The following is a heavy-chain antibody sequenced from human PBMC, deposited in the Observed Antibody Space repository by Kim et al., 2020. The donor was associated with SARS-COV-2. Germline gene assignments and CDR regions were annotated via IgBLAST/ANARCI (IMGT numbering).Heavy chain of an antibody. J-gene: IGHJ3*02. D-gene: IGHD3-22*01. CDR2: ISSSGSTI. CDR1: GFTFSSYE. Sequence: GGSLRLSCAASGFTFSSYEMNWVRQAPGKGLEWVSYISSSGSTIYYADSVKGRFTISRDNAKNSLYLQMNSLRAEDTAVYYCARDWSDSSGYYYPPKSATSFDIWGQGTMVTVSS. V-gene: IGHV3-48*03. CDR3: ARDWSDSSGYYYPPKSATSFDI.